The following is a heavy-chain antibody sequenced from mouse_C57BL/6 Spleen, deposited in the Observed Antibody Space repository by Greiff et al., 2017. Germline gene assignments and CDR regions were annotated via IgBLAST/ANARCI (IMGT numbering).Heavy chain of an antibody. V-gene: IGHV3-6*01. CDR1: GYSITSGYY. CDR2: ISYDGSN. J-gene: IGHJ1*03. D-gene: IGHD1-1*01. Sequence: VQLQQSGPGLVKPSQSLSLTCSVTGYSITSGYYWNWIRQFPGNKLEWMGYISYDGSNNYNPSLKNRISITRDTSKNQFFLKLNSVTTEDTATYYCAVSPYYYGSSPYWYFDVWGTGTTVTVSS. CDR3: AVSPYYYGSSPYWYFDV.